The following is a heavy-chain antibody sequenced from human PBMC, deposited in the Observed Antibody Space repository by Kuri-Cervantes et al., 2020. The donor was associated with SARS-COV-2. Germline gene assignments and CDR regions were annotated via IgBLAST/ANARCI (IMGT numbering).Heavy chain of an antibody. D-gene: IGHD7-27*01. J-gene: IGHJ3*02. V-gene: IGHV3-43D*03. CDR2: ISWDGGST. CDR3: ARESTGEGAFDI. Sequence: LSLTCAASGFTFDDYAMHWVRQAPGKGLEWVSLISWDGGSTYYADSVKGRFTISRDNSKNTLYLQMNSLRAEDTAVYYCARESTGEGAFDIWGQGTMVTDSS. CDR1: GFTFDDYA.